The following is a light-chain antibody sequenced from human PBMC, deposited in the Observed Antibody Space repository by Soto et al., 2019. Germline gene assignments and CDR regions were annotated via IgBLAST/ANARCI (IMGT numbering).Light chain of an antibody. J-gene: IGLJ2*01. Sequence: QSALTQPASVSGSPGQSITISCTGTSSDVGGYNYVSWYQHHPGKAPKLMIYDVTSRPAGVSNRFSGSKSGNTASLTISGLQAEDEADYYCSSYRSSNTVVFGGGTQLTVL. CDR1: SSDVGGYNY. CDR3: SSYRSSNTVV. V-gene: IGLV2-14*03. CDR2: DVT.